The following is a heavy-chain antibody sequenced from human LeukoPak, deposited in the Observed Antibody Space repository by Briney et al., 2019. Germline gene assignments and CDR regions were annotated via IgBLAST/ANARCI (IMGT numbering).Heavy chain of an antibody. CDR1: GGSISSYY. CDR2: IYYSGST. Sequence: PSETLSLTCTVSGGSISSYYWSWIRQPPGKGLEWIGYIYYSGSTYYNPSLKSRVTISVDTSKNQFSLKLSSVTAADTAVYYCARFHTSGYYRHFDFWGQGTLVTVSS. J-gene: IGHJ4*02. V-gene: IGHV4-59*12. D-gene: IGHD3-22*01. CDR3: ARFHTSGYYRHFDF.